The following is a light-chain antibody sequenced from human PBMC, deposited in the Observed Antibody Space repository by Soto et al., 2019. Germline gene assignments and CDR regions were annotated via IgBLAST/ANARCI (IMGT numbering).Light chain of an antibody. Sequence: QSALTQPASVSGYPGQSITISCTGTSSDVGGSNYVSWYQQYPGKVPKLLINKVSNRPSGVSDRFSGSKSAYTASLTISGCQAEDEADYFCASSTTDSLYVFGTGTNGTVL. CDR3: ASSTTDSLYV. J-gene: IGLJ1*01. CDR2: KVS. CDR1: SSDVGGSNY. V-gene: IGLV2-14*01.